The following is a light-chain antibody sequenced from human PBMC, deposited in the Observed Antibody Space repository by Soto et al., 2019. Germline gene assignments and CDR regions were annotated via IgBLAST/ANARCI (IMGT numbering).Light chain of an antibody. J-gene: IGLJ2*01. CDR3: GTWDSSLSAVV. CDR2: ENN. Sequence: QSVLTQPPSVSAAPGQRVTISCSGSSSNIGNNYVSWFQQLPGTAPKLLIYENNKRPSGMPDRFSGSKSGTSGTLGITGLQTGDEADYYCGTWDSSLSAVVFGGGTKLTVL. V-gene: IGLV1-51*01. CDR1: SSNIGNNY.